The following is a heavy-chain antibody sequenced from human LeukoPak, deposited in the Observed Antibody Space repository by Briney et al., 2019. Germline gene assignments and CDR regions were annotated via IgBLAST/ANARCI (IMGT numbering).Heavy chain of an antibody. CDR1: GPSISSGGYY. Sequence: SQTLSPTCTLSGPSISSGGYYCSWLRQHPGKGLEWIGYIYYSGSTYYNPSLKSRVTISVDTSKNQFSLKLSSVTAADTAVYYCASEFVAGIAVAGTSGAFDIWGQGTMVTVSS. CDR2: IYYSGST. D-gene: IGHD6-19*01. V-gene: IGHV4-31*03. CDR3: ASEFVAGIAVAGTSGAFDI. J-gene: IGHJ3*02.